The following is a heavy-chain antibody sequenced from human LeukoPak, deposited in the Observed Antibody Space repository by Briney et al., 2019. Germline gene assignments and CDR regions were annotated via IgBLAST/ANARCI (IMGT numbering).Heavy chain of an antibody. D-gene: IGHD6-19*01. CDR2: INHSGST. Sequence: SETLSLTCAVYGGSFSGYYWSWIRQPPGKGLEWIGEINHSGSTNYNPSLKSRVTISVDTSRNQFSLKLSSVTAADTAVYYCARGGSGWYRYYFDYWGQGTLVTVSS. J-gene: IGHJ4*02. CDR1: GGSFSGYY. CDR3: ARGGSGWYRYYFDY. V-gene: IGHV4-34*01.